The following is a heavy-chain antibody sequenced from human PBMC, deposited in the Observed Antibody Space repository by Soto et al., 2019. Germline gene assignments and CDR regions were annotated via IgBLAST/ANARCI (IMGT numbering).Heavy chain of an antibody. J-gene: IGHJ4*02. V-gene: IGHV3-7*01. CDR3: ARNGPEYGDYYDY. Sequence: GGSLRLSCAASGFTFINYWMSWVRRAPGRGLEWVANINNGGSGTYSVDSVKGRFTISRDNAKNSLYLQMNSLRAEDTAVYYCARNGPEYGDYYDYWGQGTLVTVSS. D-gene: IGHD4-17*01. CDR2: INNGGSGT. CDR1: GFTFINYW.